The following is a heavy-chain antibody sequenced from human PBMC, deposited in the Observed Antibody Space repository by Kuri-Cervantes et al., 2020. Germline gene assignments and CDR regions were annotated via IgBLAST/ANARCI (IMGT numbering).Heavy chain of an antibody. CDR1: GFTFSSYS. J-gene: IGHJ4*02. CDR3: AREAPGYSSSPYFDY. CDR2: ISSSSSYI. D-gene: IGHD6-13*01. Sequence: GGSLRLSCAASGFTFSSYSMNWVRQAPGKGLEWVSSISSSSSYIYYADSAKGRFTISRDNAKNSLYLQMNSLRAEDTAVYYCAREAPGYSSSPYFDYWGQGTLVTVSS. V-gene: IGHV3-21*01.